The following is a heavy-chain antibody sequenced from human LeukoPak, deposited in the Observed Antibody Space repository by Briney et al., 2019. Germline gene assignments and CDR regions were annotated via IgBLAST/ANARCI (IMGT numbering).Heavy chain of an antibody. V-gene: IGHV3-23*01. Sequence: GGSLRLSCAASGFTFSSYAMSWVRQAPGKGLEWVSAISGSGGSTYYADSVKGRFTFSRDNSKNTLYLQMNSLRAEDTAVYYCAKDLKLYKTKRGAFDYWGQGTLVTVSS. D-gene: IGHD1-26*01. CDR1: GFTFSSYA. CDR2: ISGSGGST. CDR3: AKDLKLYKTKRGAFDY. J-gene: IGHJ4*02.